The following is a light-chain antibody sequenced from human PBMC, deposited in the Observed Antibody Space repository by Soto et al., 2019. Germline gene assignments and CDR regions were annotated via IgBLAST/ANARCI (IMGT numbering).Light chain of an antibody. Sequence: EIVLTQSPATLSLSPGERATLSCRASQSVSSYLACYQQKPVQAPRLLIYDASNRATGIPDRFSGSGSGTDFTLTISRLEPEDFAVYYCQQYGSSRTFGQGTKVDIK. CDR3: QQYGSSRT. CDR2: DAS. CDR1: QSVSSY. V-gene: IGKV3-20*01. J-gene: IGKJ1*01.